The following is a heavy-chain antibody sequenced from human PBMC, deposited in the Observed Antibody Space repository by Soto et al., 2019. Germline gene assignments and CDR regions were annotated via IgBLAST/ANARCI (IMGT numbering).Heavy chain of an antibody. CDR3: AREITGTTKWGVVWFDP. Sequence: GASVKVSCKASGYTFTSYYMHWVRQAPGQGLEWMGIINPSGGSTSYAQKFQGRVTMTRDTSTSTVYMELSSLRSEDTAVYYCAREITGTTKWGVVWFDPWGQGALVTVSS. J-gene: IGHJ5*02. D-gene: IGHD1-7*01. CDR1: GYTFTSYY. V-gene: IGHV1-46*01. CDR2: INPSGGST.